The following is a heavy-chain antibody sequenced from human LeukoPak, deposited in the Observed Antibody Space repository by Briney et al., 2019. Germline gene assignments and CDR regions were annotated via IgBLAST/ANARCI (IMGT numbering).Heavy chain of an antibody. CDR2: ISSSGSTI. J-gene: IGHJ6*04. V-gene: IGHV3-48*03. CDR1: GFTFSSYE. CDR3: ARLYSSSWPYHYYYGMDV. Sequence: PGGSLRLSCAASGFTFSSYEMNWVRQAPGKGLEWVSYISSSGSTIYYADSVKGRFTISRDNAKNSLYLQMNSLRAEDTAVYYCARLYSSSWPYHYYYGMDVWGKGTTVTVSS. D-gene: IGHD6-13*01.